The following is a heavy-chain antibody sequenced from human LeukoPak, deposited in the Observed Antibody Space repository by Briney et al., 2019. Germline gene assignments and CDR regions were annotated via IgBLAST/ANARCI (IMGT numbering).Heavy chain of an antibody. CDR3: ARVGYCTNGVCYRNYNWFDP. J-gene: IGHJ5*02. CDR2: IYYSGST. Sequence: PSETLSLTCTVSGGSISSSSYYWGWIRQPPGKGLEWIGSIYYSGSTYYNPSLKSRVTISVDTSKNQFSLKLSSVTAADTAVYYCARVGYCTNGVCYRNYNWFDPWGQGTLVTVSS. V-gene: IGHV4-39*07. D-gene: IGHD2-8*01. CDR1: GGSISSSSYY.